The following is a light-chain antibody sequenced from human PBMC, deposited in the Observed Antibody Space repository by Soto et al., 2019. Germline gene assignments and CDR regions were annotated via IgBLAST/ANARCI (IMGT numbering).Light chain of an antibody. V-gene: IGKV1-5*01. CDR3: QQYDNYPLT. CDR2: DAS. Sequence: IQMTQSPSTLSASVPDRVTITCRASQSISSWLAWYQQKPGRAPKFLIYDASSLESGVPSRFSGSGSGTEFTLTISNLQPDDFATYYCQQYDNYPLTFGGGTKVDIK. CDR1: QSISSW. J-gene: IGKJ4*01.